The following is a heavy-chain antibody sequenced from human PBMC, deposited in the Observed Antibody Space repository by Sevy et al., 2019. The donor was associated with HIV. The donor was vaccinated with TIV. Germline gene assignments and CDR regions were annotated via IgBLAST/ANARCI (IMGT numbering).Heavy chain of an antibody. Sequence: GGSLRLSCAASGFTFTTYAMGWVRQAPGKGLKWVSTLSGSSASTYYADSVKGRFTISRDNSKNTLFLQMDSLRAEDTAVYYCAKDFYDSSGYYPKDAFDIWGQGTMVTVSS. D-gene: IGHD3-22*01. CDR1: GFTFTTYA. CDR2: LSGSSAST. V-gene: IGHV3-23*01. CDR3: AKDFYDSSGYYPKDAFDI. J-gene: IGHJ3*02.